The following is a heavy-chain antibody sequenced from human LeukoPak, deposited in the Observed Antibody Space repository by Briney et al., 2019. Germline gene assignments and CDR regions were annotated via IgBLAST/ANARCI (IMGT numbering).Heavy chain of an antibody. CDR1: GGSISTSNYY. CDR3: ARLKILTGYSVYYYYYYMDV. J-gene: IGHJ6*03. Sequence: SETLSLTCTVSGGSISTSNYYWSWIRQPPGKGLEWIGEINHSGSTNYNPSLKSRVTISVDTSKNQFSLELSSVTAADTAVYYCARLKILTGYSVYYYYYYMDVWGKGTTVTISS. V-gene: IGHV4-39*07. D-gene: IGHD3-9*01. CDR2: INHSGST.